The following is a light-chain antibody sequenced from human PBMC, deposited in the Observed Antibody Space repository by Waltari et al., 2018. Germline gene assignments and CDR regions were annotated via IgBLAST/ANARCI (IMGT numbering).Light chain of an antibody. CDR2: AAS. CDR1: QDIGNY. CDR3: QHYKTYPLT. V-gene: IGKV1-16*01. Sequence: DIQMTQSSSSLAASVGDRVTITCRASQDIGNYLVWFQQKPGKAPESLIYAASTLQSGVPSRFSGSGSGTDFTLTIDSLQPEDFAVYYCQHYKTYPLTFGGGTKVEIK. J-gene: IGKJ4*01.